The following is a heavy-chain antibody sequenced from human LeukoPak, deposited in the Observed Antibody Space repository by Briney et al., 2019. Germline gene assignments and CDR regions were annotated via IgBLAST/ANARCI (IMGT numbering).Heavy chain of an antibody. CDR3: ARGYYGSGSYYNALPWFDP. Sequence: GASVKVSCKASGYTFTGYYMHWVRQAPGQGLEWMGWINPNSGGTNYAQKFQGRVTMTRDTSISTAYMELSRLRSDDTAVYYCARGYYGSGSYYNALPWFDPWGQGTLVTVSS. CDR1: GYTFTGYY. CDR2: INPNSGGT. V-gene: IGHV1-2*02. J-gene: IGHJ5*02. D-gene: IGHD3-10*01.